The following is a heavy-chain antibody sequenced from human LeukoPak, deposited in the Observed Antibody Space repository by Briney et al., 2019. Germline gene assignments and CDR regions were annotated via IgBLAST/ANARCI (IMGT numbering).Heavy chain of an antibody. CDR2: IIPILGIA. J-gene: IGHJ4*02. V-gene: IGHV1-69*04. CDR1: GGTFSSYA. D-gene: IGHD6-13*01. Sequence: SVNVSCKASGGTFSSYAISWVRQAPGQGLEWMGRIIPILGIANYAQKFQGRVTITADKSTSTAYMELSSLRSEDTAVYYCAREVIGGIVAAGFDYWGQGTLVTVSS. CDR3: AREVIGGIVAAGFDY.